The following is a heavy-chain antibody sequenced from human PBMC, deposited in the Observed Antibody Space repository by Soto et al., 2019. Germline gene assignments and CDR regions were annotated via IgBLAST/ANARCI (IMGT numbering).Heavy chain of an antibody. CDR3: ASPRNYYDSSGPQYYFDY. Sequence: SVKVSCKASGGTFSSYAISWVRQAPGQGLEWMGGIIPIFGTANYAQKFQGRVTITADKSTSTAYMELSSLRSEDTAVYYCASPRNYYDSSGPQYYFDYWGQGTLVTVSS. J-gene: IGHJ4*02. V-gene: IGHV1-69*06. CDR1: GGTFSSYA. CDR2: IIPIFGTA. D-gene: IGHD3-22*01.